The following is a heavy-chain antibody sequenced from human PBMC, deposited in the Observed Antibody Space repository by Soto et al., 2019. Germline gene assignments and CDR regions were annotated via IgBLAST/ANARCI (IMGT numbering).Heavy chain of an antibody. CDR1: GGSVRAPDW. J-gene: IGHJ5*01. D-gene: IGHD1-1*01. Sequence: SETLSLTCTLSGGSVRAPDWWNWVRQSPDKGLEWIAEVHISGHSNYNPSLRSRVSVSIDSSKNQFYLNLNTVTAADTAIYYCARVRQGCSANNCYFDPWGQGTQVTVSS. V-gene: IGHV4-4*02. CDR2: VHISGHS. CDR3: ARVRQGCSANNCYFDP.